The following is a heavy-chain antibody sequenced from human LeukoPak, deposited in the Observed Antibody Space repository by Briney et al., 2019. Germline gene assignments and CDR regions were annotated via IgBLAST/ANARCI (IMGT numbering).Heavy chain of an antibody. J-gene: IGHJ6*02. CDR2: ISYDGSNK. CDR3: ARDRYCSSTSCPREYYYYYGMDV. Sequence: GGSLRLSCAASGFTFSSYAMHWVRQAPGKGLEWVAVISYDGSNKYYADSVKGRFTISRDNSKNTLYLQMNSLRAEDTAVYYCARDRYCSSTSCPREYYYYYGMDVWGQGTTITVSS. CDR1: GFTFSSYA. V-gene: IGHV3-30-3*01. D-gene: IGHD2-2*01.